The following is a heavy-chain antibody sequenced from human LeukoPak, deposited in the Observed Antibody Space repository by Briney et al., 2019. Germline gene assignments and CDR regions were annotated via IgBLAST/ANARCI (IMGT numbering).Heavy chain of an antibody. Sequence: GESLKIFCKGSGYKFTDYWIAWVRQMPGKGLEWMGMIYPRDSDTRYSPSFQGHVTISADKSIATAYLQWSSLKASDTAMYYCARHIGLTTRYFDYWGQGILVTVSS. J-gene: IGHJ4*02. CDR1: GYKFTDYW. V-gene: IGHV5-51*01. D-gene: IGHD4/OR15-4a*01. CDR3: ARHIGLTTRYFDY. CDR2: IYPRDSDT.